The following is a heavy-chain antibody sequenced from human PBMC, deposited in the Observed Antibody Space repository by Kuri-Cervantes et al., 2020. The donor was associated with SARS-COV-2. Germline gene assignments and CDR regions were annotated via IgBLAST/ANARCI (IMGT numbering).Heavy chain of an antibody. V-gene: IGHV4-4*07. CDR1: GGSISSYY. Sequence: ESLKISCTVSGGSISSYYWCWIRQPAGKGLEWIGRIYTSGSTNYNPSLKSRVTISVDTSKNQFSLKLSSVTAADTAVYYCARGYFSNAEWFSDFDYWGQGTLVTVSS. CDR3: ARGYFSNAEWFSDFDY. J-gene: IGHJ4*02. D-gene: IGHD3-3*01. CDR2: IYTSGST.